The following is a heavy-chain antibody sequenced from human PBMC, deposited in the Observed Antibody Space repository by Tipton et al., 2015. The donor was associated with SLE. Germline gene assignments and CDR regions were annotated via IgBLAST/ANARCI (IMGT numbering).Heavy chain of an antibody. J-gene: IGHJ4*02. Sequence: TLSLTCTVSGGSISSYFWSWIRQPPGKGLEWLGYADYSGSTNYNPSLKSRVTMSVDLSKNQFSLNLTSMTAADTAVYYCARGTRVSATKLWGQGTLVTVSP. V-gene: IGHV4-59*01. CDR2: ADYSGST. CDR1: GGSISSYF. D-gene: IGHD2-21*02. CDR3: ARGTRVSATKL.